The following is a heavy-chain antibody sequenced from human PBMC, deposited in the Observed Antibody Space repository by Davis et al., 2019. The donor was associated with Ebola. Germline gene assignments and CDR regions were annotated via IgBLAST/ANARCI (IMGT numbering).Heavy chain of an antibody. J-gene: IGHJ4*02. CDR3: ASSIFGVVVNPYYFDY. CDR1: GGSFGGYY. D-gene: IGHD3-3*01. V-gene: IGHV4-34*12. CDR2: IMHSGST. Sequence: SETLSLTCAVYGGSFGGYYWSWIRQPPGKGLEWIGEIMHSGSTNYNPSLKSRVTISVNTSKRQFSLKLNSVTAADTAVYYCASSIFGVVVNPYYFDYWGQGTLVTVSS.